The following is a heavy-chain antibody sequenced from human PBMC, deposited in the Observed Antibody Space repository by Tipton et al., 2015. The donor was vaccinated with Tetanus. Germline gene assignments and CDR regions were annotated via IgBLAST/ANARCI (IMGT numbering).Heavy chain of an antibody. CDR1: GGSISSGGYY. D-gene: IGHD4-17*01. V-gene: IGHV4-39*07. J-gene: IGHJ5*02. Sequence: TLSLTCTVSGGSISSGGYYWSWIRQPPGKGLEWIGEINHSGSTNYNPSLKSRVTISVDTSKNQFSLKLSSVTAADTAVYYCARDQDYGDWNWFDPWGQGTLVTVSS. CDR2: INHSGST. CDR3: ARDQDYGDWNWFDP.